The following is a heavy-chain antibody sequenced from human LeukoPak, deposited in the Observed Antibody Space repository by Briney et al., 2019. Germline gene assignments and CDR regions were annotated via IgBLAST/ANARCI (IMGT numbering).Heavy chain of an antibody. Sequence: GASVKVSCKASGGTFSSYAISWVRQAPGQGLEWMGRIIPILGIANYARKFQGRVTITADKSTSTAYMEPSSLRSEDTAVYYCARALTAAAALDDAFDIWGQGTMVTVSS. J-gene: IGHJ3*02. V-gene: IGHV1-69*04. CDR1: GGTFSSYA. CDR2: IIPILGIA. CDR3: ARALTAAAALDDAFDI. D-gene: IGHD6-13*01.